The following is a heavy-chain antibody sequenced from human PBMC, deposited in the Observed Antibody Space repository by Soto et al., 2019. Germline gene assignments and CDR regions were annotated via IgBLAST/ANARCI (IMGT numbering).Heavy chain of an antibody. CDR1: GGSISSYY. V-gene: IGHV4-59*01. CDR3: ARVRRGQQLVRWFDP. Sequence: SETLSLTCTVSGGSISSYYWGWIRQPPGKGLEWIGDIYYSGSTNYNPSLKSRVTISVDTSKNQFSLKLSSVTAADTAVHYCARVRRGQQLVRWFDPWGQGTLVTVSS. CDR2: IYYSGST. J-gene: IGHJ5*02. D-gene: IGHD6-13*01.